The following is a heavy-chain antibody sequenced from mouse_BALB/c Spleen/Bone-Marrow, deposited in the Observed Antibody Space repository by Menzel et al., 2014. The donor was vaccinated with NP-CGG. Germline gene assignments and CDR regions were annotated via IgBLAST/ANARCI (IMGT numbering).Heavy chain of an antibody. CDR1: GFAFSSYD. D-gene: IGHD2-14*01. Sequence: EVMLVESGGGLVKPGGSLKLSCAASGFAFSSYDMSWVRQTPEKRLEWVAYISSGGGSTYYPDTVKGRFTISRDNAKNTLYLQMSSLKSEDTAMYYCARLPSYYRYEGAYWGQGTLVTVSA. CDR2: ISSGGGST. CDR3: ARLPSYYRYEGAY. J-gene: IGHJ3*01. V-gene: IGHV5-12-1*01.